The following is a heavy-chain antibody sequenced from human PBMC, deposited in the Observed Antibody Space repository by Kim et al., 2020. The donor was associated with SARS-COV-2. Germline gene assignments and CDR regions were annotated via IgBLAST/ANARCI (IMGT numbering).Heavy chain of an antibody. J-gene: IGHJ4*02. V-gene: IGHV1-69*13. Sequence: SVKVSCKASGGTFSSYAISWVRQAPGQGLEWMGGIIPIFGTANYAQKFQGRVTITADESTSTAYMELSSLRSEDTAVYYCATGYYDSSGYYYPSYFDYWGQGTLVTVSS. CDR1: GGTFSSYA. D-gene: IGHD3-22*01. CDR3: ATGYYDSSGYYYPSYFDY. CDR2: IIPIFGTA.